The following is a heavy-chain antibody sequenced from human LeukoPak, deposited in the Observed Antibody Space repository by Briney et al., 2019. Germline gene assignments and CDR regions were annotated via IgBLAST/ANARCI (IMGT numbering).Heavy chain of an antibody. V-gene: IGHV3-23*01. J-gene: IGHJ6*02. CDR2: ISGSGGST. CDR3: AKVSIAAWYYYYGMDV. CDR1: GSTFSSYA. D-gene: IGHD6-6*01. Sequence: PGGSLRLSCAASGSTFSSYAMSWVRQAPGKGLEWVSAISGSGGSTYYADSVKGRFTISRDNSKNTLYLQMNSLRAEDTAVYYCAKVSIAAWYYYYGMDVWGQGTTVTVSS.